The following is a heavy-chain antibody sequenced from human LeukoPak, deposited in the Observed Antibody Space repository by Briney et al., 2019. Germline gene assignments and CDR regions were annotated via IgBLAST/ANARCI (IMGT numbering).Heavy chain of an antibody. CDR2: IIPIFGTA. Sequence: SVKVSCKASGYTFTGYYMHWVRQAPGQGLEWMGGIIPIFGTANYAQKFQGRVTITADESTSTAYMELSSLRSEDTAVYYCAREWEYYYGSGSYLGPNYYYGMDVWGQGTTVTVSS. CDR1: GYTFTGYY. D-gene: IGHD3-10*01. CDR3: AREWEYYYGSGSYLGPNYYYGMDV. V-gene: IGHV1-69*13. J-gene: IGHJ6*02.